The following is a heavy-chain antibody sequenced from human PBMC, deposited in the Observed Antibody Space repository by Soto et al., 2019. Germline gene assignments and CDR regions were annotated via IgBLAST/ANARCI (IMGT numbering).Heavy chain of an antibody. Sequence: PSETLSLTCTVSGVSVSSGSFYWAWIRQPPGKGLEWIGFGSYSGTTNYKPSLKSRVTISVDTSRSQISLKVSSLTAADTAVYYCARGETVTQYDYWVQGTLGTVSS. V-gene: IGHV4-61*01. CDR3: ARGETVTQYDY. CDR2: GSYSGTT. J-gene: IGHJ4*02. CDR1: GVSVSSGSFY. D-gene: IGHD4-17*01.